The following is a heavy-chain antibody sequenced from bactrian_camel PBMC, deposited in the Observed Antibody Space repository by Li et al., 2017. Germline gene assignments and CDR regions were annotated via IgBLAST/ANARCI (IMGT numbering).Heavy chain of an antibody. J-gene: IGHJ4*01. Sequence: HVQLVESGGGSVQAGGSLRLTCVATGYRDSRSYGTYCMGWFRQAPGKEREGVAALDSDGNPTYAESVKGRFAISRDNAKKELYLQLNNLTTEDTAMHHCAKGSWSDGIWGPGTQVTVS. D-gene: IGHD6*01. V-gene: IGHV3S57*01. CDR1: GYRDSRSYGTYC. CDR3: AKGSWSDGI. CDR2: LDSDGNP.